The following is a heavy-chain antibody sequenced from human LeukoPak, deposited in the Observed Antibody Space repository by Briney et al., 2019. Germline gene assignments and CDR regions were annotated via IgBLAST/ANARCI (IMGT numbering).Heavy chain of an antibody. CDR3: ARDGSLGPGYFDY. CDR1: GFTFSSYW. CDR2: IKQDGSEK. V-gene: IGHV3-7*03. D-gene: IGHD1-14*01. J-gene: IGHJ4*02. Sequence: PGGSLRLSCAASGFTFSSYWMGWVRQAPGKGLEWVANIKQDGSEKYYVDSVKGRSTISRDNAKNSLYLQMNSLRAEDTAVYYCARDGSLGPGYFDYWGQGTLVTVSS.